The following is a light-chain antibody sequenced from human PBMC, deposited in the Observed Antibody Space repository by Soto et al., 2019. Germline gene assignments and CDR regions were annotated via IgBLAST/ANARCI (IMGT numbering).Light chain of an antibody. CDR3: SSYTTSSTQV. CDR1: SSDIGGYKH. CDR2: EVS. V-gene: IGLV2-14*01. J-gene: IGLJ1*01. Sequence: QSALTQPASVSGSPGQSITISCTGTSSDIGGYKHVSWYQQHPGKAPKLMIYEVSNRPSGVSNRLSGSKSGNTASLTISGLQAEDEADYYCSSYTTSSTQVFGTGTKVTVL.